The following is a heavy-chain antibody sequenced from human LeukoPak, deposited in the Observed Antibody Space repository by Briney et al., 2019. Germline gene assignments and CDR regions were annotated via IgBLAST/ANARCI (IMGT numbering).Heavy chain of an antibody. J-gene: IGHJ4*02. Sequence: PSETLSLTCAVYGGSFSGYYWSWIRQPPGKGLEWIGEINHSGSTNYNPSLKSRVTISVDTSKNQFSLKLSSVTAADTAVYYCARVKGYGVHLDYWGQGTLVTVSS. CDR1: GGSFSGYY. CDR3: ARVKGYGVHLDY. D-gene: IGHD4-17*01. V-gene: IGHV4-34*01. CDR2: INHSGST.